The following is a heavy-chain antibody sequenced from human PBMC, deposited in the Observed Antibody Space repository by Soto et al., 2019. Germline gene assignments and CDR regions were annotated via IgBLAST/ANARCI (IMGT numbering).Heavy chain of an antibody. CDR3: ASDNDYGDFPFDY. D-gene: IGHD4-17*01. J-gene: IGHJ4*02. V-gene: IGHV3-30-3*01. CDR1: GFTFSSYA. CDR2: ISYDGSNK. Sequence: QVQLVESGGGVVQPGRSLRLSCAASGFTFSSYAMHWGRQAPGKGLEWVAVISYDGSNKYYADSVKGRVTISRDNSKNKLYLQMNSLRAVDTAVYYCASDNDYGDFPFDYWGQRTLVTVYS.